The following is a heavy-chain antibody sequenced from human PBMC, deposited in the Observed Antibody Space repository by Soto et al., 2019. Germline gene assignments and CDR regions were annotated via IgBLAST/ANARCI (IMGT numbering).Heavy chain of an antibody. CDR1: GFTFSSYG. CDR2: IWYDGSNK. CDR3: ARDSNRYYYGSGSYYNVPPSNFDY. V-gene: IGHV3-33*01. D-gene: IGHD3-10*01. J-gene: IGHJ4*02. Sequence: PGGSLRLSCAASGFTFSSYGMHWVRQAPGKGLEWVAVIWYDGSNKYYADSVKGRFTISRDNSKNTLYLQMNSLRAEDTAVYYCARDSNRYYYGSGSYYNVPPSNFDYWGQGTLVTVSS.